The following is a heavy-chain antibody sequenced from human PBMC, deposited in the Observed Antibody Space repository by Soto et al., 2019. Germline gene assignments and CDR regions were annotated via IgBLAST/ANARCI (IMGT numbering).Heavy chain of an antibody. CDR1: GYSFTSYD. CDR3: ARAIAAASKPIFQH. V-gene: IGHV1-8*01. J-gene: IGHJ1*01. D-gene: IGHD6-13*01. CDR2: MNPNSGNA. Sequence: ASVKVSCKASGYSFTSYDINWVRQATGQGLEWMGWMNPNSGNAGYAQKFQGRVTLTRNTSISTAYMELSSLRSEDTAVYYCARAIAAASKPIFQHWGQGTLVTVSS.